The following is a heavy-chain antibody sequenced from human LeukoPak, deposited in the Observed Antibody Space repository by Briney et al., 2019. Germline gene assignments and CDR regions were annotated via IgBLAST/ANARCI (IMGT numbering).Heavy chain of an antibody. Sequence: GGSLRLSCAASGFPFSSYAMHWVRQAPGKGLGRVGFISHDGSNKYHSNPVQGRFTISRDNSRNTLYLQLNSLRPEGTAVYYCTKVRLLGALDDAFDVWGQGTMVTVSS. CDR2: ISHDGSNK. V-gene: IGHV3-30*02. D-gene: IGHD7-27*01. CDR3: TKVRLLGALDDAFDV. CDR1: GFPFSSYA. J-gene: IGHJ3*01.